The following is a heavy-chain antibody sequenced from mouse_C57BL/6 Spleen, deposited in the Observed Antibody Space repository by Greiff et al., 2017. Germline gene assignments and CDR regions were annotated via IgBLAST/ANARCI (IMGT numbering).Heavy chain of an antibody. CDR2: ILPGSGST. V-gene: IGHV1-9*01. CDR1: GYTFTGYW. Sequence: QVQLQQSGAELMKPGASVKLSCKATGYTFTGYWIEWVKQRPGHGLEWIGEILPGSGSTNYNEKFKGKATFTADTSSNTAYMQLSSLTTEDSAIYYCARWGDPYYGSRYGYAMDYWGQGTSVTVSS. J-gene: IGHJ4*01. CDR3: ARWGDPYYGSRYGYAMDY. D-gene: IGHD1-1*01.